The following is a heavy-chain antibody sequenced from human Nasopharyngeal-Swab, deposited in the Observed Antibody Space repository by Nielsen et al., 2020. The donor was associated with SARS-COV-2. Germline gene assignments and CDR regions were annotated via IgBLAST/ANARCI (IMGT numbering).Heavy chain of an antibody. CDR2: IIPIFGTA. CDR1: GGTFSSYA. CDR3: ASLYCSGGSCYFDY. V-gene: IGHV1-69*06. D-gene: IGHD2-15*01. J-gene: IGHJ4*02. Sequence: SVKVSCKASGGTFSSYAISWVRQAPGQGLEWMGGIIPIFGTANYAQKFQGRVTITADKSTSTAYMELGSLRSEDTAVYYCASLYCSGGSCYFDYWGQGTLVTVSS.